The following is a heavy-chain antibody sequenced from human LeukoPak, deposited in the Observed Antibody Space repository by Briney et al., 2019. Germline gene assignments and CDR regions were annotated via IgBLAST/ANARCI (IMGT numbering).Heavy chain of an antibody. Sequence: ASVKVSCKASGYTFTGYYMHWVRQAPGQGLEWMGWINPNSGGTNYAQKFQGRVTMTRDTSISTAYMELNRLRSDDTAVYYCARVFEYSSSSGYYYGMDVWGQGTTVTVSS. CDR3: ARVFEYSSSSGYYYGMDV. CDR2: INPNSGGT. CDR1: GYTFTGYY. J-gene: IGHJ6*02. V-gene: IGHV1-2*02. D-gene: IGHD6-6*01.